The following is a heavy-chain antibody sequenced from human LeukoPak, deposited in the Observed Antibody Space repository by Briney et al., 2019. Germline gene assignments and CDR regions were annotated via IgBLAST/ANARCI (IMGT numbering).Heavy chain of an antibody. Sequence: SETLSLTCSVSGVSITSYYWSWIRQPPGKGLEWIGYIYYSGTTIYSPSLKSRLTISLDTSKNQFSLKLSSVTAADTAVYYCARGDYGGNSYFDYWGQGTLVTVSS. J-gene: IGHJ4*02. V-gene: IGHV4-59*12. D-gene: IGHD4-23*01. CDR3: ARGDYGGNSYFDY. CDR1: GVSITSYY. CDR2: IYYSGTT.